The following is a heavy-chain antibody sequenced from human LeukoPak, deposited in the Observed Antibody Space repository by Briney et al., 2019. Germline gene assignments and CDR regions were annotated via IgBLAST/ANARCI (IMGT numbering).Heavy chain of an antibody. CDR3: ARHGQSGRYSSSWYGNY. V-gene: IGHV5-51*01. CDR1: GYSFTSYW. CDR2: IYPGDSDT. Sequence: GESLKISCKGSGYSFTSYWIGWVSPMPGKGLEWMGIIYPGDSDTRYSPSFQGQVTISADKSISTAYLQWSSLKASDTAMYYCARHGQSGRYSSSWYGNYWGQGTLVTVSS. D-gene: IGHD6-13*01. J-gene: IGHJ4*02.